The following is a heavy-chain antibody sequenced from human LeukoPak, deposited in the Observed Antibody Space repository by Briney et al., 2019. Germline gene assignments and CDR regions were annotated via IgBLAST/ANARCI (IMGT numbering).Heavy chain of an antibody. J-gene: IGHJ5*02. CDR1: NDSISNYY. CDR3: AGYSSKWHTIRFDP. Sequence: SETLSLTCTVSNDSISNYYWNWIQQSPGKGLEWIGYTYYSGSTNYNPSLKSRVTISLDTSKNQFSLKLSSVTAADAAVYYCAGYSSKWHTIRFDPWGQGTLVTVSS. CDR2: TYYSGST. V-gene: IGHV4-59*01. D-gene: IGHD6-13*01.